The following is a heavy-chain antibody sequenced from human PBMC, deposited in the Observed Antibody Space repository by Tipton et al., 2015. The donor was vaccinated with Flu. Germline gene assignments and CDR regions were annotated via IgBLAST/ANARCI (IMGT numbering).Heavy chain of an antibody. Sequence: TLSLTCGVSGDSIRSSNYYWGWIRQPPGKGLEWIGNTFRSGNTYLNPSLKSRVTISIDTSKNQFSLKLSSVTAADTAVYYCARRDYSNYVSEPKNWFDPWGQGALVTVSS. J-gene: IGHJ5*02. D-gene: IGHD4-11*01. CDR1: GDSIRSSNYY. CDR3: ARRDYSNYVSEPKNWFDP. V-gene: IGHV4-39*07. CDR2: TFRSGNT.